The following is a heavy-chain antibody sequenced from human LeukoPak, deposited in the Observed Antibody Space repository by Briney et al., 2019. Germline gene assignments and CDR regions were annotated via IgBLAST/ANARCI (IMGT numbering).Heavy chain of an antibody. CDR1: GFTVGTNY. J-gene: IGHJ3*02. CDR3: ARRQPKGYDSSGYFLNDAIDI. CDR2: IYSGGST. Sequence: PGGSLRLSCAASGFTVGTNYMSWVRQAPGRGLEWVSVIYSGGSTYYADSVKGRFTISRDNSKNTLYLQMNSLRAEDTAVYYCARRQPKGYDSSGYFLNDAIDIWGQGTMVTVSS. V-gene: IGHV3-66*01. D-gene: IGHD3-22*01.